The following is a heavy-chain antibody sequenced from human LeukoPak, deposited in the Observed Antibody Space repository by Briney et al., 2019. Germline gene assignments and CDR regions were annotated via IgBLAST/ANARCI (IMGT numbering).Heavy chain of an antibody. J-gene: IGHJ5*02. CDR1: GGSISSSLYH. CDR3: ARQEIGLRSFDP. Sequence: SETLSLTCTVSGGSISSSLYHWGWIRQSPGKNLEWLGSIYYTGTTHYNPSLKSRVTISVDTSKNQFSLNLSSVTAADTSVYYCARQEIGLRSFDPWGQGTLVTVSS. D-gene: IGHD3/OR15-3a*01. CDR2: IYYTGTT. V-gene: IGHV4-39*01.